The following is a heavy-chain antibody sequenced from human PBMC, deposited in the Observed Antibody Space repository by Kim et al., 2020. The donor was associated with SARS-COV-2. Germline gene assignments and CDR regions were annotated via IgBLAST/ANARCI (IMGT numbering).Heavy chain of an antibody. D-gene: IGHD6-13*01. J-gene: IGHJ4*02. CDR2: ISSSSSYI. CDR1: GFTFSSYS. CDR3: ARVDKQQLAKNFDY. V-gene: IGHV3-21*01. Sequence: GGSLRLSCAASGFTFSSYSMNWVRQAPGKGLEWVSSISSSSSYIYYADSVKGRFTISRDNAKNSLYLQMNSLRAEDTAVYYCARVDKQQLAKNFDYWGQGTLVTVSS.